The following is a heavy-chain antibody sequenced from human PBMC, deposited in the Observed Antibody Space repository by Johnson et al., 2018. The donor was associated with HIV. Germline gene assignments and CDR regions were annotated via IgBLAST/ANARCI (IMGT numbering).Heavy chain of an antibody. D-gene: IGHD6-13*01. CDR2: ISWNGGST. Sequence: VQLVESGGGLVQPGGSLRLSCAASGFTVSSNYMNWVRQAPGKGLEWVSGISWNGGSTGYADSVKGRFTISRDNAKNSLYLQMNSLRAEDTALYYCARDWAAVGRVGGMDAFDIWGQGTMVTVSS. J-gene: IGHJ3*02. CDR3: ARDWAAVGRVGGMDAFDI. V-gene: IGHV3-20*04. CDR1: GFTVSSNY.